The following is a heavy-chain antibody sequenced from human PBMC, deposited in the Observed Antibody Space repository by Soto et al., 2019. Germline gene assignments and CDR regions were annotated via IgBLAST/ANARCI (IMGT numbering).Heavy chain of an antibody. J-gene: IGHJ6*02. Sequence: QVQLVQSGAEVKNPGASVKVSCKASGYTFTRYGIGWARQAPGQGLEWMGWINTYNGNTNYAQNVKGRVTLTTDTSTSTADMELRSLRSNETAIYYCAMVDVYVTPSPQDVWGQGTTVIVSS. CDR3: AMVDVYVTPSPQDV. D-gene: IGHD3-16*01. V-gene: IGHV1-18*01. CDR1: GYTFTRYG. CDR2: INTYNGNT.